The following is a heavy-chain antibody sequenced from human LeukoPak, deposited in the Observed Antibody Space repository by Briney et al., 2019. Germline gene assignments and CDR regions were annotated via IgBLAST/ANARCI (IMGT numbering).Heavy chain of an antibody. Sequence: SETLSLTCTVSGGSISSSSYYWGWIRQPPGKGLEWIGEINHSGSTNYNPSLKSRVTISVDTSKNQFSLKLSSVTAADTAVYYCARGRRRGYMDVWGKGTTVTVSS. CDR2: INHSGST. CDR1: GGSISSSSYY. D-gene: IGHD3-10*01. CDR3: ARGRRRGYMDV. J-gene: IGHJ6*03. V-gene: IGHV4-39*07.